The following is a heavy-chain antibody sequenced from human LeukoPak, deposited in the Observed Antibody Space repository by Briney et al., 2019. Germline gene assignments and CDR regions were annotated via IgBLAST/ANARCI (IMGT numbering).Heavy chain of an antibody. Sequence: SETLSLTCTVSGGSISGSYWSWIRQPPGKGLEWIAYMYNSGSTNYNPSLKSRVTISIDTSKNQFSLKLSSLTAADTAVYYCASWGYSYGPDAFDIWGQGTMVTVSS. CDR1: GGSISGSY. V-gene: IGHV4-59*01. CDR2: MYNSGST. D-gene: IGHD5-18*01. CDR3: ASWGYSYGPDAFDI. J-gene: IGHJ3*02.